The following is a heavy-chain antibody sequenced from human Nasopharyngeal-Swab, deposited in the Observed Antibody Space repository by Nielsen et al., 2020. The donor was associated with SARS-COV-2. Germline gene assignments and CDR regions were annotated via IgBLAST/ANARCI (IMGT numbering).Heavy chain of an antibody. CDR1: GGTFSSYA. Sequence: SVKVSCKASGGTFSSYAISWVRQAPGQGLEWMGGIIPIFGTANYAQKFQGRVTITADESTSTAYMELSSLRSEDTAVYYCARDRRTVVTPIFAFDIWSQGTMVTVSS. J-gene: IGHJ3*02. D-gene: IGHD4-23*01. CDR2: IIPIFGTA. V-gene: IGHV1-69*13. CDR3: ARDRRTVVTPIFAFDI.